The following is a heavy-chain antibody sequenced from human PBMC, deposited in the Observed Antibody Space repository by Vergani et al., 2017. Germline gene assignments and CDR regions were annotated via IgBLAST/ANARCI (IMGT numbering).Heavy chain of an antibody. CDR3: ARQARYYYDSSGDFDY. D-gene: IGHD3-22*01. J-gene: IGHJ4*02. CDR2: IYYSGST. V-gene: IGHV4-39*01. Sequence: QLQLQESGPGLVKPSETLSLTCTVSGGSISSSTYYWGWIRQPPGKGLEWIGSIYYSGSTYYNPSLKSRVNISVDTSKNQFSLKLSSVTAADTAVYYCARQARYYYDSSGDFDYWGQGTLVTVSS. CDR1: GGSISSSTYY.